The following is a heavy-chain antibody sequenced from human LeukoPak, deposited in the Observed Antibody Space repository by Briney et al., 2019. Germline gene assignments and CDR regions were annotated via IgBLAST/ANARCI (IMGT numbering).Heavy chain of an antibody. CDR3: ATDPVYYDSSGYVRHFDY. J-gene: IGHJ4*02. V-gene: IGHV3-23*01. CDR2: ISGSGGST. Sequence: GGSLRLSCAASGFTFSSYAMSWVRQAPGKGLEWVSAISGSGGSTYYADSVKGRFTISRDNSKNTLYLQMNSLRAEDTAVYYCATDPVYYDSSGYVRHFDYWGQGTLVTVSS. D-gene: IGHD3-22*01. CDR1: GFTFSSYA.